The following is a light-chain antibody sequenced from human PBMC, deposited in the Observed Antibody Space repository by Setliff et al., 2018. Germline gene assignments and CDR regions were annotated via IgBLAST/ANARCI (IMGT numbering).Light chain of an antibody. V-gene: IGKV4-1*01. CDR1: QNVLYNSNNKNY. CDR3: QQYYTIPRT. J-gene: IGKJ1*01. CDR2: WAS. Sequence: DIVMTPSPDSLAVSLGERATINCRSSQNVLYNSNNKNYLAWYQQKPGQSPKLLLYWASTRQSGVPDRFSGSGSGTDFTLTISSLQAEDVAVYYCQQYYTIPRTFGQGTKVDIK.